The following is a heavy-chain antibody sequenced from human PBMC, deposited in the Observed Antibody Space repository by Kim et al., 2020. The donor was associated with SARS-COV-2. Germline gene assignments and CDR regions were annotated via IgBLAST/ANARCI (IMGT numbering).Heavy chain of an antibody. V-gene: IGHV3-11*05. J-gene: IGHJ5*02. CDR1: GFTFSDYY. Sequence: GGSLRLSCAASGFTFSDYYMSWIRQAPGKGLEWVSYISSSSSYTNYADSVKGRFTISRDNAKNSLYLQMNSLRAEDTAVYYCARDRYSSSWYGLGDKFDPWGQGTLVTVSS. D-gene: IGHD6-13*01. CDR3: ARDRYSSSWYGLGDKFDP. CDR2: ISSSSSYT.